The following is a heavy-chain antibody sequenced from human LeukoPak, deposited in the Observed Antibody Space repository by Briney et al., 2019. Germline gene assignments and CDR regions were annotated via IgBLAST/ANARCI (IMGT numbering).Heavy chain of an antibody. V-gene: IGHV1-46*01. Sequence: GASVKVSCKASGYTFTSYYMHLVRQAPGQGLEWMGIINPSGGSTSYAQKFQGRVTMTRDTSTSTVYMELSSVRSEDTAVYYCARESLFGDTAMAVDYWGQGTLVTVSS. CDR3: ARESLFGDTAMAVDY. J-gene: IGHJ4*02. CDR2: INPSGGST. CDR1: GYTFTSYY. D-gene: IGHD5-18*01.